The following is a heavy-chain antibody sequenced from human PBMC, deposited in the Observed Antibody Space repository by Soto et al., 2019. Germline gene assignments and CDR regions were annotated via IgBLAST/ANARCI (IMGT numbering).Heavy chain of an antibody. CDR1: GGSFSGYY. J-gene: IGHJ4*02. CDR3: ARRMYSSSCGRADY. D-gene: IGHD6-6*01. V-gene: IGHV4-34*01. Sequence: SETLSLTCAVYGGSFSGYYWSWIRQPPGKGLEWIGEINHSGSTNYNPSLKSRVTISVDTSKNQFSLKLSSVTAADTAVYYCARRMYSSSCGRADYWGQGTLVTVSS. CDR2: INHSGST.